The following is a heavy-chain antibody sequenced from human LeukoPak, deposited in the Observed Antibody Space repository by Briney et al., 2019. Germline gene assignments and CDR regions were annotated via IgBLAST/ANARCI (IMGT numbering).Heavy chain of an antibody. CDR1: GFIFSNYA. D-gene: IGHD3-10*02. V-gene: IGHV3-23*01. J-gene: IGHJ6*04. CDR2: ISGSGGIT. CDR3: AELGITMIGGV. Sequence: GGFLRLSCAASGFIFSNYAMSWVRQAPGKGLEWVSVISGSGGITYYADSVKGRFTISRDNSKNTLYLQMNSLRAEDTAVYYCAELGITMIGGVWGKGTTVTISS.